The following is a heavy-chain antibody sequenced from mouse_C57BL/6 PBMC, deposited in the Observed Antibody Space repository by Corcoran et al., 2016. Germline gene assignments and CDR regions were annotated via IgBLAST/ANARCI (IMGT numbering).Heavy chain of an antibody. J-gene: IGHJ3*01. CDR1: GYTFTSYG. CDR2: IYPRSGNT. Sequence: QVQLQQSGAELARPGASVNLSCKASGYTFTSYGISWVKQRTGQGLEWIGEIYPRSGNTYYNEKFKGKATLTADKSSSTAYMELRSLTSEDSAVYFCARSNWDEAWFAYGGQGTLVTVSA. CDR3: ARSNWDEAWFAY. D-gene: IGHD4-1*01. V-gene: IGHV1-81*01.